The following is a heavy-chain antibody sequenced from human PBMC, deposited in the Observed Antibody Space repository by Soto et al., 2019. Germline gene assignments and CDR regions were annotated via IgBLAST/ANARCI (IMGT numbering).Heavy chain of an antibody. CDR1: GGTFSGYV. J-gene: IGHJ4*02. CDR3: VTHGLGVSSPPYFDN. D-gene: IGHD3-16*01. Sequence: QLVQSGSEVKKPGSSVKVSCQASGGTFSGYVVTWVRQAPGQGLEWMGELVPLFGTTNYAQRFSGRITITAEESTSTAYMELRTLRSDDTAVYYCVTHGLGVSSPPYFDNWGQGTLVTVSS. CDR2: LVPLFGTT. V-gene: IGHV1-69*01.